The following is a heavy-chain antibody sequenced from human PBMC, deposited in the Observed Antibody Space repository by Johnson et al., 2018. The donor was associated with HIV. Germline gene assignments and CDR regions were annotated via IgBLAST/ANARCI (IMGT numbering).Heavy chain of an antibody. CDR3: TSGVGAYCGDNCLRAFDI. Sequence: VQLVESGGGLVQPGGSLRLSCAPSGLTVSSSYMSWARQAPGKGLEWVSVIYRGGSTYYADSVKGRFTISRDNSKNTLELKMNSLRDEYTTVYYCTSGVGAYCGDNCLRAFDIWGQGTMVTVSS. J-gene: IGHJ3*02. D-gene: IGHD2-21*02. CDR2: IYRGGST. CDR1: GLTVSSSY. V-gene: IGHV3-66*01.